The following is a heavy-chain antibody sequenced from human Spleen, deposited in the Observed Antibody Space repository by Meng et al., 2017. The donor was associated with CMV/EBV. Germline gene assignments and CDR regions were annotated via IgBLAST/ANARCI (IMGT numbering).Heavy chain of an antibody. CDR1: GGSISSSSYY. J-gene: IGHJ4*02. V-gene: IGHV4-39*07. Sequence: GSLRLSCTVSGGSISSSSYYWSWIRQPPGKGLEWIGEINHSGSTNYNPSLKSRVTISVDTSKNQFSLKLSSVTAADTAVYYCARVTGRDSSSSNPSDYWGQGTLVTVSS. D-gene: IGHD6-6*01. CDR3: ARVTGRDSSSSNPSDY. CDR2: INHSGST.